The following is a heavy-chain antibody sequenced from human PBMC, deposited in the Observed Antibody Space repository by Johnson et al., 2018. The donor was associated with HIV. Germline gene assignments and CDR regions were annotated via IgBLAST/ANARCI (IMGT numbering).Heavy chain of an antibody. J-gene: IGHJ3*02. CDR1: GFTFSSYW. D-gene: IGHD1-1*01. CDR3: ARATTPHDPFDI. CDR2: ISYDGGNK. Sequence: QVQLVESGGGLVQPGGSLRLSCAASGFTFSSYWMHWVRQAPGKGLEWVAVISYDGGNKYYADSVKGRFTISRDNSKNTLYLQMNSLRSEDTAVYYCARATTPHDPFDIWGQGTMVTVSS. V-gene: IGHV3-30*03.